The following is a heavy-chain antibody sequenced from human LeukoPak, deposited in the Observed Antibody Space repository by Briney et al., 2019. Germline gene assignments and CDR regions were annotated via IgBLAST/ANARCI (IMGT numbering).Heavy chain of an antibody. CDR2: ISGSGGST. CDR1: GFTFSSYA. J-gene: IGHJ4*02. D-gene: IGHD3-22*01. V-gene: IGHV3-23*01. CDR3: AKVPSGYSAFDY. Sequence: PGGSLRLSCAASGFTFSSYAMSWVRQAPGKGLEWVSAISGSGGSTYYADSMKGRFTISRDNSKNTLYLQMNSLRAEDTAVYYCAKVPSGYSAFDYWGQGTLVTVSS.